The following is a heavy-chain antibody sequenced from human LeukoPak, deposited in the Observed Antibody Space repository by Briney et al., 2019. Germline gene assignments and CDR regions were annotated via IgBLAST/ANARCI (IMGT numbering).Heavy chain of an antibody. CDR2: INHSGST. V-gene: IGHV4-34*01. D-gene: IGHD3-16*02. Sequence: SETLSLTCAVYGGSFSSYYWSWIRQPPGKGLEWIGEINHSGSTNYNPSLKSRVTISVDTSKNQFSLKLSSVTAADTAVYYCARVGIMITFGGVIATYYFDYWGQGTLVTVSS. CDR3: ARVGIMITFGGVIATYYFDY. CDR1: GGSFSSYY. J-gene: IGHJ4*02.